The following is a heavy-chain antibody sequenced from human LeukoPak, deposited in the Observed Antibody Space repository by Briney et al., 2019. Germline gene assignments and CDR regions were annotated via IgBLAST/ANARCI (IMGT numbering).Heavy chain of an antibody. J-gene: IGHJ4*02. CDR2: INPNSGGT. D-gene: IGHD6-6*01. Sequence: GASVTVSSKASGYTFTDYYMHWVRQAPGQGLEWMGWINPNSGGTNFAQKFQGRVAMTRDTSISTAYMELGSLRSDDTAVYYCARARWQLVPYFDSWGQGTLVSVSS. CDR3: ARARWQLVPYFDS. V-gene: IGHV1-2*02. CDR1: GYTFTDYY.